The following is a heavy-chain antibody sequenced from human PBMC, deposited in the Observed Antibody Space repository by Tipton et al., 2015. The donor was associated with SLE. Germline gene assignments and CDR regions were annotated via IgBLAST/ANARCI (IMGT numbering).Heavy chain of an antibody. CDR3: GGGNYFDYYMDV. CDR1: GASFSDYY. CDR2: INDVGGT. Sequence: TLSLTCAVYGASFSDYYWSWIRHPPGKGLEWIGEINDVGGTNFNPSLKSRIAISVDTSTMQFSLRLTSMTAADTAVYYCGGGNYFDYYMDVWGKGTTVTVSS. D-gene: IGHD2/OR15-2a*01. V-gene: IGHV4-34*01. J-gene: IGHJ6*03.